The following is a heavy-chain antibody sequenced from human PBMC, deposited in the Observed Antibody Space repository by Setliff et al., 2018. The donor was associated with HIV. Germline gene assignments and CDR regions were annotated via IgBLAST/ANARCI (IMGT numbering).Heavy chain of an antibody. CDR1: GFTFSSYW. Sequence: GGSLRLSCAASGFTFSSYWMRWVRQAPGKGLEWVANIKYDGSEKYYVGSVKGRFTISRDNAKNSLYLQMNSLRAEDTAVYYCAREPHELRYFDWLLYPAYYYYGMDVWGQGTTVTVSS. CDR2: IKYDGSEK. J-gene: IGHJ6*02. CDR3: AREPHELRYFDWLLYPAYYYYGMDV. D-gene: IGHD3-9*01. V-gene: IGHV3-7*01.